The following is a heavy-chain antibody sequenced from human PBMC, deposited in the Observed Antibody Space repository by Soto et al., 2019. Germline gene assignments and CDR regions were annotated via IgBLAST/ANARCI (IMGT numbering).Heavy chain of an antibody. Sequence: QVQLVQSGAEVKKPGSSVKVSCKASGGTFSSYAISWVRQAPGQGLEWMGGIIPIFGTANYAQKFQGRVTITADESTSTAYMELSSLRSEDTAVYYYARAPRGYCSGGSCYYFDYWGQGTLVTVSS. D-gene: IGHD2-15*01. CDR3: ARAPRGYCSGGSCYYFDY. V-gene: IGHV1-69*01. CDR2: IIPIFGTA. J-gene: IGHJ4*02. CDR1: GGTFSSYA.